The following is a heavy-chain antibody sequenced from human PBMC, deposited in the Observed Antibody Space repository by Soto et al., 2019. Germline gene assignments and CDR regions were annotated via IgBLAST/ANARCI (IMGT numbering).Heavy chain of an antibody. D-gene: IGHD3-3*02. CDR3: ARDRLSMVADITYFFDY. Sequence: GGSLRLSCGGAGVTFSSHEMNWVRQAPGKGLEWISYISTSSGAIFYADSVKGRFTISRDNSKNSLYLQMNSLRAEDTAVYYCARDRLSMVADITYFFDYWGQGTPVTVSS. CDR2: ISTSSGAI. V-gene: IGHV3-48*03. CDR1: GVTFSSHE. J-gene: IGHJ4*02.